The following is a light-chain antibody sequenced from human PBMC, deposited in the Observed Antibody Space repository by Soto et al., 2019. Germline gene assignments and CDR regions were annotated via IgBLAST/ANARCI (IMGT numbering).Light chain of an antibody. CDR2: EVS. J-gene: IGLJ1*01. Sequence: QSLLTQPASVSGSPGQSIPISCTGTSSDVGGYNYVSWYQQHPGKAPKLMIYEVSNRPSGVSNRFSGSKSGNTASLTISGLQAEDEADYYCSSYTSSSTLLYVFGTGTKVTVL. CDR3: SSYTSSSTLLYV. CDR1: SSDVGGYNY. V-gene: IGLV2-14*01.